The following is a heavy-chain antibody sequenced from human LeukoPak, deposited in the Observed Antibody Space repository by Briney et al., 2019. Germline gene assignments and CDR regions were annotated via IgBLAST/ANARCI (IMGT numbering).Heavy chain of an antibody. J-gene: IGHJ5*02. CDR1: GFTFSSYS. CDR3: ARFYDSSGYYDNWFDP. CDR2: ISSSSSYI. V-gene: IGHV3-21*01. Sequence: PGGSLRLSCAASGFTFSSYSMNWVRQAPGKGLEWVSSISSSSSYIYYADSVKGRFTISRDNAKNSLYLQMNSLRAEDTAVYYCARFYDSSGYYDNWFDPWGQGTLVTVSS. D-gene: IGHD3-22*01.